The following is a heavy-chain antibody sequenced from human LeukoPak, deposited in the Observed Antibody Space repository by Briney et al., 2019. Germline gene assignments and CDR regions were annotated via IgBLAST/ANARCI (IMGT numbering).Heavy chain of an antibody. CDR1: GGSISSSSYY. Sequence: SETLSLTCTVSGGSISSSSYYWGWIRQAPGQGLEWIGSIYYSGSTYYNPSLKSRVTISVDTSKNQFSLKLSSVTAADTAVYYCARPRRHYYGSRGDDWFDPWGQGTLVTVSS. V-gene: IGHV4-39*01. CDR2: IYYSGST. D-gene: IGHD3-10*01. J-gene: IGHJ5*02. CDR3: ARPRRHYYGSRGDDWFDP.